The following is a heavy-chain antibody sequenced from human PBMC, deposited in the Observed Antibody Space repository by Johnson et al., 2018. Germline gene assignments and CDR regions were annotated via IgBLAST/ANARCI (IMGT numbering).Heavy chain of an antibody. V-gene: IGHV3-9*01. D-gene: IGHD6-13*01. J-gene: IGHJ1*01. CDR1: GFTFDDYA. CDR2: IGTAGDT. CDR3: AKDPGSSSWYWAEYFQH. Sequence: VQLVQSGGGLVQPGRSLRLSCAASGFTFDDYAMHWVRQAPGKGLEWVSGIGTAGDTYYPGSVKGRVTISRENAKNYLYLQMNSLRAEDTAVYYCAKDPGSSSWYWAEYFQHWGQGTLVTVSS.